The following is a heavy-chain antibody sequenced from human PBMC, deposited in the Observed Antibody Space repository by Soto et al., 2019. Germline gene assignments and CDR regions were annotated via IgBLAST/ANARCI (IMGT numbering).Heavy chain of an antibody. D-gene: IGHD5-12*01. CDR2: FDPVTGDT. V-gene: IGHV1-24*01. CDR1: GYVFASYY. Sequence: GSLKGRCKASGYVFASYYIYWVRQSPGQGLEWMGWFDPVTGDTIYAQRFQGRVTVTEDTSTDTVYMELSSLRSEDTAVYYCEKDLVSGAYDYYIGYCGQGTAVHVS. CDR3: EKDLVSGAYDYYIGY. J-gene: IGHJ4*02.